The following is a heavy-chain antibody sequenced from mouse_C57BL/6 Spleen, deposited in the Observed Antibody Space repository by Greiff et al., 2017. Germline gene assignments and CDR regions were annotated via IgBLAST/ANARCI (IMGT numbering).Heavy chain of an antibody. CDR1: GFTFSSYA. CDR3: AREGGYDDY. J-gene: IGHJ2*01. V-gene: IGHV5-4*01. CDR2: ISDGGSYT. D-gene: IGHD2-2*01. Sequence: DVKLVESGGGLVKPGGSLKLSCAASGFTFSSYAMSWVRQTPEKRLEWVATISDGGSYTYYPDNVKGRFTISRDNAKNNLYLQMSHLKSEDTAMYYCAREGGYDDYWGQGTTLTVSS.